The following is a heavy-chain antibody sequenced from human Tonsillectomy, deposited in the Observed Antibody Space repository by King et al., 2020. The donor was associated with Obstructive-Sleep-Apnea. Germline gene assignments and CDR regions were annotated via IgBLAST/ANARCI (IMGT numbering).Heavy chain of an antibody. CDR1: GGSISSGGYY. CDR2: IYYSGST. V-gene: IGHV4-31*03. CDR3: ARDQFSRDGYNNAFDI. D-gene: IGHD5-24*01. J-gene: IGHJ3*02. Sequence: QLQESGPGLVKPSQTLSLTCTVSGGSISSGGYYWSWIRQHPGKGLEWIGYIYYSGSTYYNPSLKSRVTISVDTSKNQFSLKRSSVTAADTAVYYCARDQFSRDGYNNAFDIWGQGTMVTVSS.